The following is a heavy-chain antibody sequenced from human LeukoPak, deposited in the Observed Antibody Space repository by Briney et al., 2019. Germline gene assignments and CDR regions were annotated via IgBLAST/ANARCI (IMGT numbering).Heavy chain of an antibody. D-gene: IGHD3-10*01. J-gene: IGHJ5*02. CDR3: ARGITIPNWFDP. CDR1: GGTFSSYA. V-gene: IGHV1-69*13. Sequence: PWASVKVSCKASGGTFSSYAISWVRQAPGQGLEWMGGIIPIFGTANYAQKFQGRATITADESTSTAYMELSSLRSEDTAVYYCARGITIPNWFDPWGQGTLVTVSS. CDR2: IIPIFGTA.